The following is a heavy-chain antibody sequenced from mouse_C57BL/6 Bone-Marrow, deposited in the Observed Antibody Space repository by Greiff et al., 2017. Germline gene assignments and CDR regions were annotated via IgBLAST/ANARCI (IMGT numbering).Heavy chain of an antibody. J-gene: IGHJ4*01. CDR3: ALDDYYETPYAMDY. V-gene: IGHV1-64*01. Sequence: QVQLKQPGAELVKPGASVKLSCKASGYTFTSYWMHWVKQRPGQGLEWIGMIHPNSGSTNYNEKFKSKATLTVDKSSSTAYMQLSSLTSEDSAVYYCALDDYYETPYAMDYWGQGTSVTVSS. CDR1: GYTFTSYW. D-gene: IGHD2-3*01. CDR2: IHPNSGST.